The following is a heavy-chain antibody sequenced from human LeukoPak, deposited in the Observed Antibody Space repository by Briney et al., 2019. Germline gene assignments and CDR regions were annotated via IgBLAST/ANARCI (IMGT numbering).Heavy chain of an antibody. V-gene: IGHV4-31*03. J-gene: IGHJ4*02. D-gene: IGHD4-17*01. CDR3: ARRTISASGDPTFDY. CDR1: GGSISSGGYY. CDR2: IYYSGST. Sequence: SQTVSLPCTVSGGSISSGGYYWSWIRQPPGEGLEGVGYIYYSGSTYYNPSLKSRVTISVDTSKNQFSLKLSSVTAADTAVYYCARRTISASGDPTFDYWGQGTLVTVSS.